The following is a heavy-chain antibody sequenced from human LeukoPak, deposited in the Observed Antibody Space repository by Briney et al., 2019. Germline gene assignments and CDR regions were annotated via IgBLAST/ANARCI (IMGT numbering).Heavy chain of an antibody. CDR2: ISTGGDI. D-gene: IGHD3-22*01. Sequence: SETLSLTCAVSAGSICNSYCSWARQPPGKGLEFIGYISTGGDINYSPSLRSRATMSINPSNNQLSLTLTSVTTADTAVYFWVGGPGRGYDLEPWGQGSLVTVSS. J-gene: IGHJ5*02. V-gene: IGHV4-4*08. CDR3: VGGPGRGYDLEP. CDR1: AGSICNSY.